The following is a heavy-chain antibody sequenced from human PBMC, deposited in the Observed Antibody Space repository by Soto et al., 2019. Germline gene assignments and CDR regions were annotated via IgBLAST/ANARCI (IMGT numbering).Heavy chain of an antibody. CDR2: IYHSGST. D-gene: IGHD6-25*01. J-gene: IGHJ5*02. CDR3: ARSSTGYRFDP. V-gene: IGHV4-4*02. CDR1: GGSISSSNW. Sequence: SETLSLTCAVSGGSISSSNWWSGVRQPPGKGLEWSVEIYHSGSTNYNPSLKSRVTISVDKSKNQFSLKLSSVTAADTAVYYCARSSTGYRFDPWGQAILVTVSS.